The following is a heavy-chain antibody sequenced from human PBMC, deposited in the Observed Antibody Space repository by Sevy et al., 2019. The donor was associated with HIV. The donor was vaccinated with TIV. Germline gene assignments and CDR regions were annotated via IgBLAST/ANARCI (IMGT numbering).Heavy chain of an antibody. D-gene: IGHD3-10*01. Sequence: GGSLRLSYAASGFTFSSYAMSWVRQAPGKGLEWVSAISGSGGSTYYADSVKGRFTIPRDNSKNTLYLQMNSLGAEDTAVYYCANDSVGQLFGYYFDYWGQGTLVTVSS. CDR1: GFTFSSYA. J-gene: IGHJ4*02. V-gene: IGHV3-23*01. CDR2: ISGSGGST. CDR3: ANDSVGQLFGYYFDY.